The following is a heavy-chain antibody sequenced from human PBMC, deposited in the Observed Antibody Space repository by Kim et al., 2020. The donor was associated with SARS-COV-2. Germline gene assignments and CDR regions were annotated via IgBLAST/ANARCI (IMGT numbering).Heavy chain of an antibody. CDR2: INHSGST. V-gene: IGHV4-34*01. D-gene: IGHD6-13*01. CDR3: ASSGSSWYGVDY. J-gene: IGHJ4*02. CDR1: GGSFSGYY. Sequence: SETLSLTCAVYGGSFSGYYWSWIRQPPGKGLEWIGEINHSGSTNYNPSLKSRVTISVDTSKNQFSLKLSSVTAADTAVYYCASSGSSWYGVDYWGQGTLVTVSS.